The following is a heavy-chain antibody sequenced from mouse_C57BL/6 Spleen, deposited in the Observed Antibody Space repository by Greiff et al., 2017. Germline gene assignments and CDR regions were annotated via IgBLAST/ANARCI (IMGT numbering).Heavy chain of an antibody. CDR3: ARHEDTRIDYGGPWFAY. V-gene: IGHV1-62-2*01. CDR2: FYPGSGSI. J-gene: IGHJ3*01. D-gene: IGHD2-4*01. Sequence: QVQLQQSGAELVKPGASVKLSCKASGYTFTEYTIHWVKQRSGQGLEWIGWFYPGSGSIKYNEKFKDKATLTADKSSSTVYMGLSRLTSEDSAVYFWARHEDTRIDYGGPWFAYWGQGTLVTVSA. CDR1: GYTFTEYT.